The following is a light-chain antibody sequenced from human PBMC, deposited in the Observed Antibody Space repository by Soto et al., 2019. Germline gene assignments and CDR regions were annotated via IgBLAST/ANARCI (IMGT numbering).Light chain of an antibody. CDR1: QSVGSY. CDR3: QQRHNWIT. Sequence: EIVLTQSPATLSLSPLERVTLXGRASQSVGSYLGWYQQKPGQAPRLLIYDASNRATGIPARFSGSGFGTNFTLTISSLEPEDFAVYYCQQRHNWITFGQGTRLENK. V-gene: IGKV3-11*01. J-gene: IGKJ5*01. CDR2: DAS.